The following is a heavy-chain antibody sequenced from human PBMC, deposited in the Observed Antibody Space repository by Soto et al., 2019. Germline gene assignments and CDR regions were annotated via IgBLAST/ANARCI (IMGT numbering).Heavy chain of an antibody. CDR1: GGAIPIYY. V-gene: IGHV4-59*01. Sequence: NPSETLSLTCNVSGGAIPIYYWNWIRQPPGKGLEWIGYVYFSGSTKYNPSLKSRVTILVDMSKNQFSLRLTSVTSADTAVYYCSRERGAVASTADAFDIWGQGTMVTVSS. J-gene: IGHJ3*02. D-gene: IGHD6-19*01. CDR3: SRERGAVASTADAFDI. CDR2: VYFSGST.